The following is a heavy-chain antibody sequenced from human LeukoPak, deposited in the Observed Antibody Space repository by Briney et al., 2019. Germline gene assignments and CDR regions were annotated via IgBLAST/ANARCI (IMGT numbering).Heavy chain of an antibody. J-gene: IGHJ3*02. CDR2: ISSSSSYI. CDR3: ATELPSAAAHAFAI. D-gene: IGHD1-26*01. CDR1: GFTFSSYS. V-gene: IGHV3-21*01. Sequence: GSLRLSCAASGFTFSSYSMNWVRQAPGKGLEWVSSISSSSSYIYYADSVKGRFTISRDNAKNSLYLQMNSLRAEDTAVYYCATELPSAAAHAFAIWGQGTMVPVSS.